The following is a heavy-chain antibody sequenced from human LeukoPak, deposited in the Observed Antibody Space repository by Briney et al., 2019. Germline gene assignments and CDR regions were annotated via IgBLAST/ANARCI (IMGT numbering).Heavy chain of an antibody. CDR1: GYTFTSYG. D-gene: IGHD2-15*01. CDR2: ISAYNGNT. V-gene: IGHV1-18*01. Sequence: ASVKVSCKASGYTFTSYGISWVRQAPGQGLEWMGCISAYNGNTNYAQKLQGRVTMTTDTSTSTAYMELRSLRSDDTAVYYCTVAATDRGLYYFDYWGQGTLVTVSS. J-gene: IGHJ4*02. CDR3: TVAATDRGLYYFDY.